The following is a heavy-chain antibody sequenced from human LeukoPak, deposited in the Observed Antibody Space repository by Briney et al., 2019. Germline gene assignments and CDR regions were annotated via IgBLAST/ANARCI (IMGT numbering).Heavy chain of an antibody. Sequence: GGSLRLACTVSGFTVSSNSMSWVRQAPGKGLEWVSFIYSDNTHYSDSVKGRFTISTDNSKNTLYLQMNSLSAEDTAVCYCARRAGAYSHPYDYWGQGTLVTVSS. CDR2: IYSDNT. J-gene: IGHJ4*02. CDR3: ARRAGAYSHPYDY. CDR1: GFTVSSNS. D-gene: IGHD4/OR15-4a*01. V-gene: IGHV3-53*01.